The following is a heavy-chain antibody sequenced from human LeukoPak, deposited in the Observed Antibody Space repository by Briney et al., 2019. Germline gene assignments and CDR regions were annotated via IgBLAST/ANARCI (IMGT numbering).Heavy chain of an antibody. CDR3: ARDLRYSYGYRET. J-gene: IGHJ5*02. Sequence: ASVNVSCKAFGYTFTAYYIHWVRQAPGQGLEWMGWVNPRYRSTDYAQKFQGRVTMTRDTSISAAYMELSMLTSDDTAVYYCARDLRYSYGYRETWGQGTLVTVSS. V-gene: IGHV1-2*02. D-gene: IGHD5-18*01. CDR2: VNPRYRST. CDR1: GYTFTAYY.